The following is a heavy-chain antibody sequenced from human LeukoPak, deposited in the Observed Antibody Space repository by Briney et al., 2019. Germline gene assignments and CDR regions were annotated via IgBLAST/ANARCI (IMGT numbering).Heavy chain of an antibody. V-gene: IGHV3-66*01. CDR3: AKDYYGSGRANALYYFDY. CDR1: EFSVGSNY. J-gene: IGHJ4*02. D-gene: IGHD3-10*01. CDR2: IYSGGST. Sequence: GGSLRLSCAASEFSVGSNYMTWVRQAPGKGLEWVSLIYSGGSTYYADSVKGRFTISRDNSKNTLYLQMNSLRAEDTAVYYCAKDYYGSGRANALYYFDYWGQGTLVTVSS.